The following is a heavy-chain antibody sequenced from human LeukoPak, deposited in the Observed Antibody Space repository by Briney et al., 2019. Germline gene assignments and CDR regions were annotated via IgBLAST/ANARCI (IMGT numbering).Heavy chain of an antibody. CDR1: GFTFSSYS. CDR2: ISSSSSTI. V-gene: IGHV3-48*01. J-gene: IGHJ4*02. CDR3: ARVDDYYDSSGSDY. Sequence: TGGSMRLSCAASGFTFSSYSMNWVRQAPGKGLEWVSYISSSSSTIYYADSVKGRFTISRDNAKNSLYLQMNSLRAKDTAVYYCARVDDYYDSSGSDYWGQGTLVTVSS. D-gene: IGHD3-22*01.